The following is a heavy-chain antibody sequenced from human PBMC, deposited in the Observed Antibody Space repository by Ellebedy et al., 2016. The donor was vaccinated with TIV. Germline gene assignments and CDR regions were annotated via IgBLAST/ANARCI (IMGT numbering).Heavy chain of an antibody. J-gene: IGHJ6*02. CDR3: ARDYDYPDRPYYYYGMDV. Sequence: ASVKVSCKASGYTFTSYYMHWVRQAPGQGLEWMGIINPSGGSTSYAQKLQGRVTMTTDTSTSTAYMELRSLRSDDTAVYYCARDYDYPDRPYYYYGMDVWGQGTTVTVSS. CDR1: GYTFTSYY. CDR2: INPSGGST. D-gene: IGHD5-12*01. V-gene: IGHV1-46*01.